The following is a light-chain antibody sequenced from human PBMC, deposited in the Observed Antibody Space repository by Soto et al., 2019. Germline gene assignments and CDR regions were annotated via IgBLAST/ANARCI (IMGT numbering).Light chain of an antibody. V-gene: IGKV3D-20*02. CDR2: ATS. CDR1: QSVSSNY. Sequence: EIVLTQSPGTLSLSPGERATFSCRASQSVSSNYLAWYQQKPGQAPRLLIYATSNRATGIPARFSGSGSGTDFTLTISSLEPEDFSVYYCQQRYNWPVTFGQGTRLEIK. J-gene: IGKJ5*01. CDR3: QQRYNWPVT.